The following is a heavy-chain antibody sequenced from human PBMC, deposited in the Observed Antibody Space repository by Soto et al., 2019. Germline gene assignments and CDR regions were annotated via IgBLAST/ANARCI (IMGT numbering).Heavy chain of an antibody. J-gene: IGHJ6*02. CDR2: IYKRGNP. V-gene: IGHV4-30-4*01. Sequence: QVQLQESGPGLVKPSQTLSLTCTVSGGSISSADYYWSWIRQPPGKGLERIGYIYKRGNPYYNPSLKSRVTKSIDTSKNQFSLKLSSVTAADTAVYYCARGNYYGMDVWGQGTTVNVSS. CDR3: ARGNYYGMDV. CDR1: GGSISSADYY.